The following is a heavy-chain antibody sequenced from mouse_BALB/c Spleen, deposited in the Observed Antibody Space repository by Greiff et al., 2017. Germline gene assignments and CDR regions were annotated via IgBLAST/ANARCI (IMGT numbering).Heavy chain of an antibody. CDR2: INPYNGAT. V-gene: IGHV1-26*01. J-gene: IGHJ3*01. D-gene: IGHD1-1*01. CDR3: ARNYGVGGFAY. CDR1: GYSFTGYY. Sequence: EVQLQQSGPELVKPGASVKISCKASGYSFTGYYMHWVKQSHVKSLEWIGRINPYNGATSYNQNFKDKASLTVDKSSSTAYMELHSLTSEDSAVYYCARNYGVGGFAYWGQGTLVTVSA.